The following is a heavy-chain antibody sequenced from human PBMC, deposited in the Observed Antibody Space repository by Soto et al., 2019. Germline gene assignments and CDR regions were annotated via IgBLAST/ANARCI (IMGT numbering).Heavy chain of an antibody. CDR3: ARSLGVRGVIKSLNYYYYGMDV. D-gene: IGHD3-10*01. Sequence: GGSLRLSCAASGFTFSSYAMHWVRQAPGKGLEWVAVISYDGSNKYYADSVKGRLTISRDNSKNTLYLQMNSLRAEDTAVYYCARSLGVRGVIKSLNYYYYGMDVWGQGTTVTVSS. J-gene: IGHJ6*02. CDR1: GFTFSSYA. CDR2: ISYDGSNK. V-gene: IGHV3-30-3*01.